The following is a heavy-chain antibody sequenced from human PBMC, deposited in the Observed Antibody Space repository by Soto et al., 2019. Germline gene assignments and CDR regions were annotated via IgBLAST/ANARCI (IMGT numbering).Heavy chain of an antibody. CDR2: INTDGSST. CDR3: ARADTFYYDSGGYLDY. CDR1: EVTCMSNW. V-gene: IGHV3-74*01. J-gene: IGHJ4*02. Sequence: GRPHRLPCAGSEVTCMSNWMRWVRQAPGKGLVWVSRINTDGSSTGYADSVKGRFTISRDNAKNTLYLQMNSLRAEDTAVYYCARADTFYYDSGGYLDYWGQGTLVTVSS. D-gene: IGHD3-22*01.